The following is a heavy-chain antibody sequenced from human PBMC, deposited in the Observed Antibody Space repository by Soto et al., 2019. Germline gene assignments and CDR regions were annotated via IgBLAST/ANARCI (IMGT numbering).Heavy chain of an antibody. Sequence: SETLSLTCTVSGGSISSYYWSWIRQPPGTGLEWIGYIYYSGSSSYNPSLKSRVTISVDTSKNQFSLKLSSVTAADTAVYYCARGSGIAAALNWFDPWGQGTLVTVSS. D-gene: IGHD6-13*01. J-gene: IGHJ5*02. V-gene: IGHV4-59*01. CDR2: IYYSGSS. CDR1: GGSISSYY. CDR3: ARGSGIAAALNWFDP.